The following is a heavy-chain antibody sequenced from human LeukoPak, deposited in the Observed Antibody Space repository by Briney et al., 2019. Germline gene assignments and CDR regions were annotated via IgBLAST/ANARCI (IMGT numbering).Heavy chain of an antibody. V-gene: IGHV3-49*04. D-gene: IGHD4-23*01. J-gene: IGHJ4*02. CDR1: GFTFGDYV. CDR2: IRSKVYGGTT. CDR3: TRDYGGFDY. Sequence: GGSLRLSCRASGFTFGDYVMTWVRQAPGKGLEWVGFIRSKVYGGTTEYAASVKGRFIISRDDSKSIAYLQMNSLKTEDTAVYYCTRDYGGFDYWGQGTLVIVSS.